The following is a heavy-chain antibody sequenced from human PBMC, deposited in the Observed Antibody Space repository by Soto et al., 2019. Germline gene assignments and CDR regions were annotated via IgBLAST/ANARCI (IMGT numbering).Heavy chain of an antibody. Sequence: WGSLRLSCAASGFTFGTYWMTWVRQAPGKALEWVANIRPDGSDKYYGDSMKGRFTISRDNAKNSLYLQMNSLRAEDTAVYYCRRGYDSGGDYWGQGTLVTVSS. J-gene: IGHJ4*02. CDR3: RRGYDSGGDY. D-gene: IGHD5-12*01. CDR2: IRPDGSDK. CDR1: GFTFGTYW. V-gene: IGHV3-7*01.